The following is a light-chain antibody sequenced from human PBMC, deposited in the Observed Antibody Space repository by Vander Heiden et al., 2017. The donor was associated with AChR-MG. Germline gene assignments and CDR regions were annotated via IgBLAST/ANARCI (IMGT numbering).Light chain of an antibody. CDR3: QQYNSYSPWT. CDR1: QSISSW. J-gene: IGKJ1*01. Sequence: IQMTQYPSTLSASVGDRVTITCRASQSISSWLAWYPQKPGKAPKLLIYKASSLESGVPSRFSGSGSGTEFTLTISSLQPDDFATYSCQQYNSYSPWTFGQGTKVEIK. CDR2: KAS. V-gene: IGKV1-5*03.